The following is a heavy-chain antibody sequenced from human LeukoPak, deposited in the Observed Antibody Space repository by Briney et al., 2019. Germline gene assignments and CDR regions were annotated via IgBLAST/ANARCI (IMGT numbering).Heavy chain of an antibody. J-gene: IGHJ5*02. V-gene: IGHV4-38-2*02. D-gene: IGHD2-2*01. CDR3: AREGYQPEGFDP. Sequence: PSETLSITCAVSGHSISSGYYWGSIRQPPGKGLEWIESTYHSGSTYYNPSLKSRVTISVDTSKNQFSLKLSSVTAADTAVYYCAREGYQPEGFDPWGQGTLVTVSS. CDR1: GHSISSGYY. CDR2: TYHSGST.